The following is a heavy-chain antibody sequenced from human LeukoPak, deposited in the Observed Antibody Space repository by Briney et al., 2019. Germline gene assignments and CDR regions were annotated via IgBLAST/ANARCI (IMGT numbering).Heavy chain of an antibody. CDR1: GGSISSYY. V-gene: IGHV4-4*07. J-gene: IGHJ5*02. CDR3: ARTLYYDFWSGYSDQKFDP. Sequence: SETLSLTCTVSGGSISSYYWSWIRQPAGKGLEWIGRIYTSGSTNYNPSLKSRVTMSVDTSKNQFSLKLSSVTAADTAVYYRARTLYYDFWSGYSDQKFDPWGQGTLVTVSS. CDR2: IYTSGST. D-gene: IGHD3-3*01.